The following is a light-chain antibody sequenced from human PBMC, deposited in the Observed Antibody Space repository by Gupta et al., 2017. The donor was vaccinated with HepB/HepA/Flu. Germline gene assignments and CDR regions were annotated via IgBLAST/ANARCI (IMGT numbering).Light chain of an antibody. J-gene: IGLJ3*02. Sequence: QSMLTQPPSASGPPGQGVTISCFGSSSNVGSNTVNWYQHLPGTAPKVLIYSNRERPSGVPDRFSGSKSGTSASLAISGLQAGDEADYYCASWDDRLDGPVFGGGTKVTVL. CDR2: SNR. CDR1: SSNVGSNT. CDR3: ASWDDRLDGPV. V-gene: IGLV1-44*01.